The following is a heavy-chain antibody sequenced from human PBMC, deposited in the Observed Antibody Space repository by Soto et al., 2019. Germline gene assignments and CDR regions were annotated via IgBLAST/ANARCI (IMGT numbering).Heavy chain of an antibody. CDR1: GGSISRYY. Sequence: SETLSLTCTVSGGSISRYYWTWIRQPPGKGLEWIGYIYYTGSTKYNPSLKSRVTFSVDTSKNQLSLKLSSVTAADTAVYYCVSSTSWYYFDYWGQGTLVTVSS. D-gene: IGHD2-2*01. CDR2: IYYTGST. CDR3: VSSTSWYYFDY. V-gene: IGHV4-59*01. J-gene: IGHJ4*02.